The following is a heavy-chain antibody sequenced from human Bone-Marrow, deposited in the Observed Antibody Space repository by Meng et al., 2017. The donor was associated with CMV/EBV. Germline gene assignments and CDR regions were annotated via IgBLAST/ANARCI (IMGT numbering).Heavy chain of an antibody. Sequence: GESLKISCAASGFTFSSYWMHWVRQAPGKGLVWVSRINSDGSSTNYADSVKGRFTISRDNAKNTLYLQMNSLRAEDTAVYYCARESAYYDFWSGYYYYYGMDVWDQGTTVTVSS. CDR3: ARESAYYDFWSGYYYYYGMDV. V-gene: IGHV3-74*01. CDR1: GFTFSSYW. D-gene: IGHD3-3*01. J-gene: IGHJ6*02. CDR2: INSDGSST.